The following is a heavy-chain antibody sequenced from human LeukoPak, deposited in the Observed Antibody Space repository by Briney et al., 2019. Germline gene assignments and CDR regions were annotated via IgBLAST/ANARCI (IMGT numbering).Heavy chain of an antibody. Sequence: GGSLRLSCAASGFTFSSYWMNWVRQAPGKGLVWVSRIASDGSSTTYADSVKGRFSISRDNAKNTLYLQINSLRVEDTAVYYCARGRPHGNDYWGQGTLVTVSS. J-gene: IGHJ4*02. CDR2: IASDGSST. CDR3: ARGRPHGNDY. CDR1: GFTFSSYW. V-gene: IGHV3-74*01. D-gene: IGHD4-23*01.